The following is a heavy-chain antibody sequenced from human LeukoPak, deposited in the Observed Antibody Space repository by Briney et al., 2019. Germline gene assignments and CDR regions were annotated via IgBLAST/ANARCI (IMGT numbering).Heavy chain of an antibody. J-gene: IGHJ4*02. Sequence: GRLTISRDNAKNSLYLQMNSLRAEDTAVYYCARYPITIFGVAEYYFDYWGQGTLVTVSS. CDR3: ARYPITIFGVAEYYFDY. D-gene: IGHD3-3*01. V-gene: IGHV3-11*06.